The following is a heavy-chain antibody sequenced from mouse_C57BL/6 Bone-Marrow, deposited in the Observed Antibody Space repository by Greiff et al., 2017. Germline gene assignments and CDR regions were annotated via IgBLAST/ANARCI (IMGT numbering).Heavy chain of an antibody. CDR2: ISSGSSTI. CDR3: AYYGSSYGYWYFDV. D-gene: IGHD1-1*01. Sequence: EVMLVESGGGLVKPGGSLKLSCAASGFTFSDYGMHWVRQAPEKGLEWVAYISSGSSTIYYADTVKGRFTISRDNAKNTLFLQMTSLRSEDTAMYYCAYYGSSYGYWYFDVWGTGTTVTVSS. V-gene: IGHV5-17*01. J-gene: IGHJ1*03. CDR1: GFTFSDYG.